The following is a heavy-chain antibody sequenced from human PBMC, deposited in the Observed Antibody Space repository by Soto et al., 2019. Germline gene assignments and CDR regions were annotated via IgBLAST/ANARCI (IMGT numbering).Heavy chain of an antibody. Sequence: GGSLRLSCAASGFTFSSYSMNWVRQAPGKGLEWVSSISSSSSYIYYADSVKRRFTISRDNAKNSLYLQMNSLRAEDTAVYYCARDYGSGSPFDYWGQGTLVTVSS. J-gene: IGHJ4*02. D-gene: IGHD3-10*01. CDR3: ARDYGSGSPFDY. CDR1: GFTFSSYS. V-gene: IGHV3-21*01. CDR2: ISSSSSYI.